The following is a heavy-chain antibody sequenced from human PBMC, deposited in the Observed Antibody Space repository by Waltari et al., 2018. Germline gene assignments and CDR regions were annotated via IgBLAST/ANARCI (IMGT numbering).Heavy chain of an antibody. CDR3: ARLIVVVPAATSYYYYGMDV. J-gene: IGHJ6*02. CDR2: IDWDDDK. V-gene: IGHV2-70*15. Sequence: QVTLRESGPALVKPTQTLTLTCTFSGFSLSTSGMCVSWIRQPPGKALEWLARIDWDDDKYYSTSLKTMLTISKDTSKNQVVLTMTNMDPVDTATYYCARLIVVVPAATSYYYYGMDVWGQGTTVTVSS. CDR1: GFSLSTSGMC. D-gene: IGHD2-2*01.